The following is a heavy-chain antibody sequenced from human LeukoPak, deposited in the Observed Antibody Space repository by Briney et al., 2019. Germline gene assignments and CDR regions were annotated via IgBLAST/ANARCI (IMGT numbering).Heavy chain of an antibody. CDR3: ARDKIMITFGGPPSFDAFDI. D-gene: IGHD3-16*01. V-gene: IGHV1-2*02. J-gene: IGHJ3*02. Sequence: GASVKVSCKASGYTFTGYYMHWVRQAPGQGLEWMGWINPNSGGTNYAQKFQGRVTMTRDTSISTAYMELSRLRSDDTAVYYCARDKIMITFGGPPSFDAFDIWGQGTMVTVSS. CDR1: GYTFTGYY. CDR2: INPNSGGT.